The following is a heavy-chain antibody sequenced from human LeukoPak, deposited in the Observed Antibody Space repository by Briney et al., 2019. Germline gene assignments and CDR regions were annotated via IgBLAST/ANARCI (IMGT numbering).Heavy chain of an antibody. V-gene: IGHV4-59*01. J-gene: IGHJ3*02. CDR3: ARGIVVVVAGARAFDI. Sequence: SETLSLTCTVSGGSISSYYWSWIRQPPGEGLERIGYIFYRGSTNYNPSLKSRVTISVDTSKNQFSLKLSSVTAADTAVYYCARGIVVVVAGARAFDIWGQGTMVTVSS. CDR2: IFYRGST. D-gene: IGHD2-15*01. CDR1: GGSISSYY.